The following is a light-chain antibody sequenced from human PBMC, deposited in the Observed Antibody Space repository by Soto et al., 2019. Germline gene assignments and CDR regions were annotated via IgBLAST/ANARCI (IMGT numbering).Light chain of an antibody. Sequence: QSVLTQPPSASGTPGQSVTISCSGSGSNIGSNSVNWYQQVPGTAPKLLIYGDNRRPSGVPDRLTGSKSGTSATLGITGLQTGDEADYYCGTWDSSLSDYVFGTGTKATVL. CDR3: GTWDSSLSDYV. CDR1: GSNIGSNS. CDR2: GDN. J-gene: IGLJ1*01. V-gene: IGLV1-44*01.